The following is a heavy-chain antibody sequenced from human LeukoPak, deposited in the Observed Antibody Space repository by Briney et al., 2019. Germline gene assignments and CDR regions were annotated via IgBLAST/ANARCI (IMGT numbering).Heavy chain of an antibody. CDR2: ISSRSSSI. J-gene: IGHJ4*02. Sequence: GGSLRLSCAASGFTFSSGSMNWGRQAPGEGLEGVSYISSRSSSIYYADSVKGRVTISRDNAKNPLYLQMNSLRDEDTAVYYCARPTNCWGYFDYWGQGTLVTVSS. CDR3: ARPTNCWGYFDY. CDR1: GFTFSSGS. V-gene: IGHV3-48*02. D-gene: IGHD2-2*01.